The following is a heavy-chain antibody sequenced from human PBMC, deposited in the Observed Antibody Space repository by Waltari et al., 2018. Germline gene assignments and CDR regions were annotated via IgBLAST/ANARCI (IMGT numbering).Heavy chain of an antibody. CDR1: GYTFSRYA. Sequence: QVQLVQSGAEGKKHGASVKVSCKASGYTFSRYAIKWVRKATGQGLEWMVWMYPTSGNTGYAQKFQARVTMTRNTSISTAYMELSSLRSEDTAVYYCAIVGDDSSGYYYDDWFDPWGQGTLVTVSS. D-gene: IGHD3-22*01. J-gene: IGHJ5*02. CDR3: AIVGDDSSGYYYDDWFDP. V-gene: IGHV1-8*01. CDR2: MYPTSGNT.